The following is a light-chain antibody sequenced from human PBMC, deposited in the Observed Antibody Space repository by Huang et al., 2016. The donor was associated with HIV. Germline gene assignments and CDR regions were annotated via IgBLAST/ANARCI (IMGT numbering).Light chain of an antibody. J-gene: IGKJ3*01. CDR1: DSISS. CDR3: HQRSNWPPFT. V-gene: IGKV3-11*01. Sequence: DIVLTQSPATLSLSPGERATISCRSSDSISSLAWYQRKPGQPPRLLIYDASTRATGIPARFSGSGSGTDFTLTISSLEPEDVAVYYCHQRSNWPPFTFGPGTKVHIK. CDR2: DAS.